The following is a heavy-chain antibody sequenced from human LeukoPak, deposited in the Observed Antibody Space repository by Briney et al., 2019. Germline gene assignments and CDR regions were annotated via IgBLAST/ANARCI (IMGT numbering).Heavy chain of an antibody. CDR1: GGSISSYY. CDR2: IYYSGST. D-gene: IGHD2-15*01. CDR3: ARIFCRDIDY. Sequence: SETLSLTCTVSGGSISSYYWSWIRQPPGKGLEWIGYIYYSGSTNYNPSLKSRVTISVDTSKNQFSLKLSSVTAADTAVYYCARIFCRDIDYWGQGTLVTVSS. V-gene: IGHV4-59*01. J-gene: IGHJ4*02.